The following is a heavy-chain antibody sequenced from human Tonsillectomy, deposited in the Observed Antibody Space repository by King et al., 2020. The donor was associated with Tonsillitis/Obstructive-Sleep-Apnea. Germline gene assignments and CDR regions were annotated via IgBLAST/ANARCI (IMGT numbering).Heavy chain of an antibody. CDR1: GGSITSDY. J-gene: IGHJ6*03. Sequence: QLQESGPGLVKPSETLSLTCTVSGGSITSDYWSWIRQPPGKGLEWIGNIYYSGSTNYNPSHMSRVTISVDTSKNQFSLQLSSVSAADTAVYYWSRVQVTIFGVTIIGHPYYYYMDVWGKGTTVTVS. V-gene: IGHV4-59*01. CDR2: IYYSGST. CDR3: SRVQVTIFGVTIIGHPYYYYMDV. D-gene: IGHD3-3*01.